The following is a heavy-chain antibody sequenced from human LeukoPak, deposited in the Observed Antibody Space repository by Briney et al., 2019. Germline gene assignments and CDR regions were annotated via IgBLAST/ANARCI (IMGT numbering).Heavy chain of an antibody. CDR3: ARAIAVAGWFDP. Sequence: SETLSLTCTVSGGSISTSNYYWGWIRQPPGKGLEWIGYIYYSGSTNYNPSLKSRVTISVDTSKNQFSLKLSSVTAADTAVYYCARAIAVAGWFDPWGQGTLVTVSS. V-gene: IGHV4-61*05. D-gene: IGHD6-19*01. CDR2: IYYSGST. CDR1: GGSISTSNYY. J-gene: IGHJ5*02.